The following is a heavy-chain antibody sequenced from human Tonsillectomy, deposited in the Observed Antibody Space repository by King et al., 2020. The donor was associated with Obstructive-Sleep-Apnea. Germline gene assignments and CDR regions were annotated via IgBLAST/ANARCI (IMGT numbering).Heavy chain of an antibody. CDR2: INHSGSS. D-gene: IGHD2-2*01. CDR1: DGSFSSSC. Sequence: QVQLQQWGAGLLKPSETLSLTCAVYDGSFSSSCWSWIRQPPGKGLEWIGEINHSGSSNCNPSLKSRVTISVDTSKNQFSLKLSSVTAADTAVYYCARVEEGGSIRGYGMDVWGQGTTVTVSS. J-gene: IGHJ6*02. CDR3: ARVEEGGSIRGYGMDV. V-gene: IGHV4-34*01.